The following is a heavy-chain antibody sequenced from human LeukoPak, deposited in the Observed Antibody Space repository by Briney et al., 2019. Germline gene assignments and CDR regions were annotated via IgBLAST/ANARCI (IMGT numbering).Heavy chain of an antibody. CDR3: AKALRFLEWLKLPGD. V-gene: IGHV3-30*18. Sequence: PGGSLRLPCAASGFTFSSYGMHWVRQAPGKGLEWVAVISFDGSNKYYADSVKGRFTISRDNSMNTLYLQMNSLRSEDTALYYCAKALRFLEWLKLPGDWGQGTLVTVSS. J-gene: IGHJ4*02. D-gene: IGHD3-3*01. CDR1: GFTFSSYG. CDR2: ISFDGSNK.